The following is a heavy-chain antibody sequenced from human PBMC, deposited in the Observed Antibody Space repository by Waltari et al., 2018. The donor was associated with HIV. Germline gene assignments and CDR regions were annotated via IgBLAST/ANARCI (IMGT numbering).Heavy chain of an antibody. CDR2: IYHSGST. V-gene: IGHV4-4*02. D-gene: IGHD6-19*01. J-gene: IGHJ3*02. CDR3: ARDTEMGVGSIEVAGPYDAFDI. CDR1: GGSISSSNW. Sequence: QVQLQESGPGLVKPSGTLSLTCAVSGGSISSSNWWSWVSKPPGTGLGGIGDIYHSGSTNYNPSLKSRVTISVDKSKNQFSLKLSSVTAADTAVYYCARDTEMGVGSIEVAGPYDAFDIWGQGTMVTVSS.